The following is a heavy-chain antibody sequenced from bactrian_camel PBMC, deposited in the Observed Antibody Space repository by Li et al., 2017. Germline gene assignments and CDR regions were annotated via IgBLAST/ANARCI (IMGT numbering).Heavy chain of an antibody. CDR3: AAPGGQISPCLYGK. J-gene: IGHJ4*01. V-gene: IGHV3-3*01. Sequence: VQLVESGGGLVRRGGSLRLSCTTSGGSDVHWCRQGSGRKCECELITSLRVDGSTYYTDSVKGRFSISQDNADKTVYLQMNNLNPEDTGMYYCAAPGGQISPCLYGKWGQGTQVTVS. D-gene: IGHD3*01. CDR2: TSLRVDGST. CDR1: TSGGSD.